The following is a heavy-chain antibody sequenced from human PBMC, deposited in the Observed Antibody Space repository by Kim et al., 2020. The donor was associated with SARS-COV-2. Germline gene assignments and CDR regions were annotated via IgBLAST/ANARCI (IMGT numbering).Heavy chain of an antibody. CDR2: ISSGSTTI. Sequence: GGSLRLSCTASGFTFSIHGMNWVRQAPGKGPQWISYISSGSTTIYYEDSVKGRFTISRDNAKNSLLLQMNSLRDEDTAVYYCARVGFGDPVYFYGLDVWG. CDR3: ARVGFGDPVYFYGLDV. J-gene: IGHJ6*01. CDR1: GFTFSIHG. V-gene: IGHV3-48*02. D-gene: IGHD3-10*01.